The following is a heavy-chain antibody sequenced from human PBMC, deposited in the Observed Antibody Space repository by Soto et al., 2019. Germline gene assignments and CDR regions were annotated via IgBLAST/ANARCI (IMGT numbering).Heavy chain of an antibody. Sequence: ASVKVTCKASGYAYTSYGISWVRQAPGQGLEWMGWISAYNGNTNYAQKLQGRVTVTTDTSTSTAYMELRSLRSDDTAVYYCARDSSGYDFVNWFDPWGQGTLVTVSS. CDR1: GYAYTSYG. D-gene: IGHD5-12*01. CDR2: ISAYNGNT. CDR3: ARDSSGYDFVNWFDP. J-gene: IGHJ5*02. V-gene: IGHV1-18*01.